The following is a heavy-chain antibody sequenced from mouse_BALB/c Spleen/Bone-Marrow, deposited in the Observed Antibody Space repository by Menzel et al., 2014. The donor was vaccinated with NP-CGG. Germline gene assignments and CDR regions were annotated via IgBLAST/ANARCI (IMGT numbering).Heavy chain of an antibody. CDR2: IYPGSGST. V-gene: IGHV1S22*01. CDR3: TRGDYPYFPMDY. Sequence: LQQSGSELVRSGASVKLSCKASGYTFTSYWMHWVKQRPGQGLEWIGNIYPGSGSTNYDEKFKNKATLTVDTSSSAAYMQLRSLTSEDSAVYYCTRGDYPYFPMDYWGQGTSVTVSS. D-gene: IGHD2-4*01. J-gene: IGHJ4*01. CDR1: GYTFTSYW.